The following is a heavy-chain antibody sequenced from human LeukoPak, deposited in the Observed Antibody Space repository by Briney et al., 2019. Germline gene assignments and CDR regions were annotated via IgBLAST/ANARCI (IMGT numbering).Heavy chain of an antibody. Sequence: PGGSLRLSCAASGFTFSSYSMNWVRQAPGKGLEWVSSISSSSSYIYYADSVKGRFTISRDNAKNSLYLQMNSLRAEDTAVYYCARDSRSTSCYDYWGQGTLVTVSS. CDR1: GFTFSSYS. CDR2: ISSSSSYI. J-gene: IGHJ4*02. D-gene: IGHD2-2*01. V-gene: IGHV3-21*01. CDR3: ARDSRSTSCYDY.